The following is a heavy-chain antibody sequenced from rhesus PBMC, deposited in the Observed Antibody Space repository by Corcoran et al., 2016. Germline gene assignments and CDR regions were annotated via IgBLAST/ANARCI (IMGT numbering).Heavy chain of an antibody. D-gene: IGHD3-16*01. Sequence: QVQLVQYGAEVKKPGASVKLSCKASGYTFTRYKINGVRKATGQVLEWIGWINPSNCNTGYAQKFQGRVTMTMDTSTSTAYIELSSLISEDTAVYYCTRDYYSGSHEYFEFWGQGALVTVSS. CDR1: GYTFTRYK. J-gene: IGHJ1*01. CDR3: TRDYYSGSHEYFEF. V-gene: IGHV1S9*01. CDR2: INPSNCNT.